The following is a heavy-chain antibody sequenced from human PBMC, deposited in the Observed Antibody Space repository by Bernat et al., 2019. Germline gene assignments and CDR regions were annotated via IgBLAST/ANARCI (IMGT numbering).Heavy chain of an antibody. CDR3: ARSRQGSYYDY. V-gene: IGHV3-48*02. Sequence: EVQLVESGGGLVQPGGSLRLSCAASGFIFSSYNMHWVRQAPGKGLEWVSYISSSSTIYYADSVKGRFTISRDNAKNSLYLQMNSLRDEDTAVYYCARSRQGSYYDYWGQGTLVTVSS. D-gene: IGHD3-10*01. CDR1: GFIFSSYN. CDR2: ISSSSTI. J-gene: IGHJ4*02.